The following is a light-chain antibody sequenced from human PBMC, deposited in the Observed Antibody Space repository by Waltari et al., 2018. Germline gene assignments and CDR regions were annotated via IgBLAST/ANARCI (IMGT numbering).Light chain of an antibody. CDR2: FAS. J-gene: IGKJ1*01. CDR1: QDISHK. Sequence: DIRMTQSPSSLSAAVGDRVTIPCRASQDISHKFAWYQQKPGKVPRLLIYFASTLQSGVPSRFSGSGSGAEFTLTISSLQPEDVATYYCQYGETFGQGTQVEI. CDR3: QYGET. V-gene: IGKV1-27*01.